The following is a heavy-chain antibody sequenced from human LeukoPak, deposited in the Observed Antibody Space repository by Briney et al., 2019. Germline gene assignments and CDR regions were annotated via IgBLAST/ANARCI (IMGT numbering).Heavy chain of an antibody. CDR2: IYYSGST. J-gene: IGHJ6*03. D-gene: IGHD3-22*01. CDR1: GFTFSSYW. V-gene: IGHV4-59*01. CDR3: ARGTYDSSGCYFQRYYYYYMDV. Sequence: LRLSCADSGFTFSSYWMSRVRQAPGKGLEWIGYIYYSGSTNYNPSLKSRVTISVDTSKNQFSLKLSSVTAADTAVYYCARGTYDSSGCYFQRYYYYYMDVWGKGTTVSISS.